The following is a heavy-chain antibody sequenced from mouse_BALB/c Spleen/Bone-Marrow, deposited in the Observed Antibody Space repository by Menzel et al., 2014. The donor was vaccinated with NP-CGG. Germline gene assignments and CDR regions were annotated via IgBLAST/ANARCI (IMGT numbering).Heavy chain of an antibody. CDR1: GFNIKDTY. J-gene: IGHJ1*01. D-gene: IGHD2-14*01. CDR2: IDPANGNT. CDR3: ASYRYARYFDV. Sequence: DVKLQESGAELVKPGASVKLSCTASGFNIKDTYMHWVKQRPEQGLEWIGRIDPANGNTKYDPKFQGKATITADTSSNTAYLQLSSLTSEDTAVYYCASYRYARYFDVWGAGTTVTVSS. V-gene: IGHV14-3*02.